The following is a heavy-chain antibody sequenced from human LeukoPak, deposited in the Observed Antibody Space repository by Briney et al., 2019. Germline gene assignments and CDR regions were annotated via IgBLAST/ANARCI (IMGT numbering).Heavy chain of an antibody. D-gene: IGHD2-15*01. CDR3: ARTLYCSGGSCFVDGMDV. V-gene: IGHV1-2*04. CDR1: GYTFTGYY. J-gene: IGHJ6*02. CDR2: INPNSGGT. Sequence: ASVKVSCKASGYTFTGYYMHWVRQAPGQELEWMGRINPNSGGTNYAQKFQGWVTMTRDTSISTAYMELSRLRSDDTAVYYCARTLYCSGGSCFVDGMDVWGQGTTVTVSS.